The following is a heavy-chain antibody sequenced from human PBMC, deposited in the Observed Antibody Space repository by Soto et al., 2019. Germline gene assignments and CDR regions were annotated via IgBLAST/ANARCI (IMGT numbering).Heavy chain of an antibody. V-gene: IGHV5-51*01. CDR3: ARGGNHHYYYYYDMDV. CDR2: IYPGDSDT. J-gene: IGHJ6*02. D-gene: IGHD3-16*01. CDR1: GCSFTSYW. Sequence: GESLKISCKGSGCSFTSYWIGWVRQMPGKGLEWMGIIYPGDSDTRYSPSFQGQVTISADKSISTAYLQWSSLKASDTAMYYCARGGNHHYYYYYDMDVWGQGTTVTVSS.